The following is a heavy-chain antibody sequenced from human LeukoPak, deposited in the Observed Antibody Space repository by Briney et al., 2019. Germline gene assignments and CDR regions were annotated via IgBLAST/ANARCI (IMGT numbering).Heavy chain of an antibody. D-gene: IGHD2-15*01. J-gene: IGHJ3*02. Sequence: GGSLRLSCAASGFTLSSYWMHWVRQAPGEGLVWVSRIDPDGSTTNYADSVKGRFTISKDNAKNTLYLQMNSLRAEDTAVYFCTRIVEGAFDSWGQGTMVTVSP. CDR3: TRIVEGAFDS. CDR1: GFTLSSYW. CDR2: IDPDGSTT. V-gene: IGHV3-74*01.